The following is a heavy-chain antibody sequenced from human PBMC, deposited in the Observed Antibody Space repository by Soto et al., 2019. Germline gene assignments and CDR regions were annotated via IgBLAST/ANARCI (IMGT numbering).Heavy chain of an antibody. V-gene: IGHV3-30*18. D-gene: IGHD6-19*01. CDR3: AKSQWLLVDY. CDR2: ISYDGSNK. CDR1: GFTFSSYG. J-gene: IGHJ4*02. Sequence: QVQLVESGGGVVQPGRSLRLSCAASGFTFSSYGMHWVRQAPGKGLEWVAVISYDGSNKYYADSVKGRFTISRDNSKNTLYLQMNSLRAEDTAVYYCAKSQWLLVDYWGQGTLVTVSS.